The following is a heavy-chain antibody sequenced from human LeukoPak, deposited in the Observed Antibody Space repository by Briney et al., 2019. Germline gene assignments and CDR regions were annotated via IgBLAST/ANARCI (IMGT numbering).Heavy chain of an antibody. V-gene: IGHV4-59*11. J-gene: IGHJ4*02. Sequence: SETLSLTCTVSGGSISSHYWSWIRQPPGKGLEWIGYIYYSGSTNYNPSLKSRVTISVDTSKNQFSLKLSSVTAADTAVYYCARYRGDGYNSYFDYWGQGTLVTVSS. CDR1: GGSISSHY. CDR3: ARYRGDGYNSYFDY. D-gene: IGHD5-24*01. CDR2: IYYSGST.